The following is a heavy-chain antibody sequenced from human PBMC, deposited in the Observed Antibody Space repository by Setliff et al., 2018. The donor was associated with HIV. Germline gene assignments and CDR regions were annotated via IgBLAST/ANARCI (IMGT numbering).Heavy chain of an antibody. CDR1: GFTFGDFA. CDR3: TSSGANYYDRSGHYFEDY. V-gene: IGHV3-49*04. D-gene: IGHD3-22*01. Sequence: GGSLRLSCTASGFTFGDFAVTWVRQAPGKGLEWVGFIRSKAYGGTTDYAASVKGRFTISRDDSKSIGYLQMNSLKTEDTAVYYCTSSGANYYDRSGHYFEDYWGQGTLVTVSS. CDR2: IRSKAYGGTT. J-gene: IGHJ4*02.